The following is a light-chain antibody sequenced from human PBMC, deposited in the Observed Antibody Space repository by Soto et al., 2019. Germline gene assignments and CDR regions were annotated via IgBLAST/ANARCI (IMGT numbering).Light chain of an antibody. V-gene: IGLV2-14*01. Sequence: QSVLTQPASVSGSPGQSITISCTGTSSDVGGYDSLSWYQQHPGKAPKLMIYEVSHRPSGVSHRFSGSKSGHTASLTISGLQAEDEADYYCTSYTRSSTLDYVFGTGTKVTV. CDR1: SSDVGGYDS. J-gene: IGLJ1*01. CDR2: EVS. CDR3: TSYTRSSTLDYV.